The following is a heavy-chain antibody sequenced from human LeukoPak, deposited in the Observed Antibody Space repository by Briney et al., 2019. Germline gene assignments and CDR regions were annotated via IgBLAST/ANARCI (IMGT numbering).Heavy chain of an antibody. CDR3: ARDKTPYCGGECFAFDI. CDR1: GFTFSSYE. Sequence: GGSLRLSCAASGFTFSSYEMNWVRQAPGKGLEWVSYITRSGSTIYYADSVMGRFTISRDNAKNSLYLQMNSLRAEDTAVYYCARDKTPYCGGECFAFDIWGQGTMVTVSS. CDR2: ITRSGSTI. D-gene: IGHD2-21*01. V-gene: IGHV3-48*03. J-gene: IGHJ3*02.